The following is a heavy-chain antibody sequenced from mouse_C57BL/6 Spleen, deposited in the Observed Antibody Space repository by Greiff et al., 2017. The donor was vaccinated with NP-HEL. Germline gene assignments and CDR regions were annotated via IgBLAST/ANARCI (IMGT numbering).Heavy chain of an antibody. CDR3: ARWSPRDYAMDY. D-gene: IGHD6-2*01. V-gene: IGHV1-37*01. CDR2: INPYNGDT. Sequence: VHVKQSGPELVKPGASVKISCKASGYSFTGYFMNWVKQSHGKSLEWIGRINPYNGDTFYNQKFKGKATLTVDKSSSTVHIELLSLTSEDIAVYYCARWSPRDYAMDYWGQGTSVTVSS. CDR1: GYSFTGYF. J-gene: IGHJ4*01.